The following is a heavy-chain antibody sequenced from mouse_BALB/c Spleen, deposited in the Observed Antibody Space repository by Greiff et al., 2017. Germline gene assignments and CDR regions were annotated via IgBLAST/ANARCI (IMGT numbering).Heavy chain of an antibody. CDR2: ISDGGSYT. CDR1: GFTFSDYY. J-gene: IGHJ3*01. V-gene: IGHV5-4*02. D-gene: IGHD2-4*01. Sequence: VKLVESGGGLVKPGGSLKLSCAASGFTFSDYYMYWVRQTPEKRLEWVATISDGGSYTYYPDSVKGRFTISRDNAKNNLYLQMSSLKSEDTAMYYCARGGDYDERFAYRGQGTLVTVSA. CDR3: ARGGDYDERFAY.